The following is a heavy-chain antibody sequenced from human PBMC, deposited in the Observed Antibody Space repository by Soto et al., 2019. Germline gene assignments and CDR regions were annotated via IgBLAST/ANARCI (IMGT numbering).Heavy chain of an antibody. Sequence: KTGGSLRLSCAASGFTFSSYSMNWVRQAPGKGLEWVSSISSSSSYMYYADSVKGRFTISRDNAKNSLYLQMNSLRAEDTAVYYCARSGGNWFDPWGQGTLVTVSS. V-gene: IGHV3-21*01. D-gene: IGHD3-16*01. CDR1: GFTFSSYS. J-gene: IGHJ5*02. CDR2: ISSSSSYM. CDR3: ARSGGNWFDP.